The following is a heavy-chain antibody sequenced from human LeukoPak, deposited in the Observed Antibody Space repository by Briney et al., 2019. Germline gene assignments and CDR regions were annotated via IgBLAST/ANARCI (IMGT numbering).Heavy chain of an antibody. CDR3: ARDLKAIVVVPAAIAFDY. D-gene: IGHD2-2*02. Sequence: GGSLRLSCAASGFTFSDYYMSWIRQAPGKGLEWVSYISSSSSYTNYADSVKGRFTISRDNAKNSLYLQMNSLRAEDTAVYYCARDLKAIVVVPAAIAFDYWGQGTLVTVSS. V-gene: IGHV3-11*06. CDR2: ISSSSSYT. CDR1: GFTFSDYY. J-gene: IGHJ4*02.